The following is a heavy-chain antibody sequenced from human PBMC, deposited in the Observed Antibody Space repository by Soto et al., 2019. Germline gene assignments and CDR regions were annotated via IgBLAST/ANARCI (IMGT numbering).Heavy chain of an antibody. V-gene: IGHV3-11*01. J-gene: IGHJ4*02. CDR1: GFDFGDYY. CDR2: IDSGDGTT. Sequence: AGGSLRLSCTDSGFDFGDYYMSWIRQAPGKGLEWVSYIDSGDGTTYYTDSVKGRFTISRDNAMKTVYLQMSSLRVEDTALYYCVRPYYSSSWFPFDRWGQGTLVTVSS. D-gene: IGHD6-13*01. CDR3: VRPYYSSSWFPFDR.